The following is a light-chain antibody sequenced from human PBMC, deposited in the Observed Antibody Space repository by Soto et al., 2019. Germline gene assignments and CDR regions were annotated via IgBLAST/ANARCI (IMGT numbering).Light chain of an antibody. V-gene: IGLV2-23*01. Sequence: QSVLTQPASVSGSPGQSITISCTGTSSDVGSYNLVSWYQQHPGKVPKLIIYEDTERPSGVSNRFSGSKSGNTASLTISGLQAEDEADYYCCSYAGSSTYVFGTGTKVTVL. CDR1: SSDVGSYNL. J-gene: IGLJ1*01. CDR2: EDT. CDR3: CSYAGSSTYV.